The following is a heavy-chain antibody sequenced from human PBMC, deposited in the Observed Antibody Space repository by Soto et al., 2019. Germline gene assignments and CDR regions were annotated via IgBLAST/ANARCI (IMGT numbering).Heavy chain of an antibody. CDR2: ISGSGCTT. CDR3: ARARDTSLSKEGCRGRYFDY. V-gene: IGHV3-23*01. D-gene: IGHD3-16*01. J-gene: IGHJ4*02. CDR1: GFTLSNYA. Sequence: PGGSLRLSCAASGFTLSNYAMNWVRQAPGKGLEWVSDISGSGCTTYYADSVKGRFTISRDTSKNTLYLQMNSLRAEDTAIYYCARARDTSLSKEGCRGRYFDYWGQGTLVTVSS.